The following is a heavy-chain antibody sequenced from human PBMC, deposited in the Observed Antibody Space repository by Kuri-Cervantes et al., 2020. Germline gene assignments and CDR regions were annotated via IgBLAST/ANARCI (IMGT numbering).Heavy chain of an antibody. CDR1: GYTFTSYV. D-gene: IGHD3-10*01. CDR2: ITPFNGNT. J-gene: IGHJ4*02. V-gene: IGHV1-45*02. CDR3: AREGQMVRGRIDY. Sequence: SVKVSCKASGYTFTSYVIHWARQAPGQALEWMGWITPFNGNTNYAQKFQDRVTITRDRSMSTAYMELRSLRSDDTAMYYCAREGQMVRGRIDYWGQGTLVTVSS.